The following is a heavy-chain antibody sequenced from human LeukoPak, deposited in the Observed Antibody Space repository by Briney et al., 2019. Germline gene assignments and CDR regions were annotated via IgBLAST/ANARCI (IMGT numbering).Heavy chain of an antibody. D-gene: IGHD6-13*01. CDR3: AKWAIAAADPDYYFDY. V-gene: IGHV3-30*04. CDR1: GFTFSSYA. Sequence: PGRSLRLSCAASGFTFSSYAMHWVRQAPGKGLEWVAVISYDGSNKYYADSVKGRFTISRDNSKNTLYLQMNSLRAEDTAVYYCAKWAIAAADPDYYFDYWGQGTLVTVSS. CDR2: ISYDGSNK. J-gene: IGHJ4*02.